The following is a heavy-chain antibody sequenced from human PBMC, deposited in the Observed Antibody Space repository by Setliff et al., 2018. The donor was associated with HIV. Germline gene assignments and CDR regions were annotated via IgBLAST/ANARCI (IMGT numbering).Heavy chain of an antibody. CDR2: FSFSADN. J-gene: IGHJ4*02. CDR3: ARPGRDGYNPMVYFDY. V-gene: IGHV4-59*01. D-gene: IGHD5-12*01. Sequence: SETLSLTCTVSGVSISRYYWNWIRQPPGKGLEWIGYFSFSADNKYNPSLQSRVAVSGDTSKNQFSLTLNSLTAADTALYYCARPGRDGYNPMVYFDYWGQGTLVTVSS. CDR1: GVSISRYY.